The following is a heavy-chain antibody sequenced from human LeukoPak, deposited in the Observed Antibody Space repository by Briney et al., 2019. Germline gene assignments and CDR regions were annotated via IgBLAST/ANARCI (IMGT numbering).Heavy chain of an antibody. CDR3: ARGPPTYDFWSGYYNWFDP. V-gene: IGHV3-74*01. D-gene: IGHD3-3*01. J-gene: IGHJ5*02. CDR2: INTDGSST. Sequence: GGSLRLFCAASGFTFSSYWMHWVRQAPGKGLVWVSRINTDGSSTSYADSVKGRFTISRDNAKNTLYLQMNSLRAEDTAVYYCARGPPTYDFWSGYYNWFDPWGQGTLVTVSS. CDR1: GFTFSSYW.